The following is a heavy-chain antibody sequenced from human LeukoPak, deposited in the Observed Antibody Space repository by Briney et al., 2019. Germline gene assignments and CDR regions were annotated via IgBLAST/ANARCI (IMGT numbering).Heavy chain of an antibody. CDR2: IYYSGST. CDR3: ASGPGGRGDY. D-gene: IGHD3-10*01. CDR1: GGSISSYY. Sequence: SETLSLTCTVSGGSISSYYWSWIRQPPGKGLEWIGYIYYSGSTNYNPSLKSRVTISVDTSKNQFSLKLSSVTAADTAVYYCASGPGGRGDYWGQGTLVTVSS. J-gene: IGHJ4*02. V-gene: IGHV4-59*01.